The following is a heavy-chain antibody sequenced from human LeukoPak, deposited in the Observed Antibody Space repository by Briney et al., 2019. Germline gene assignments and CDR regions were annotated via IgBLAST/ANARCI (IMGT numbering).Heavy chain of an antibody. Sequence: GGSLRLSCAGSGFSVSNYYMNWVRQAPGKGLEWVSLIRDSGETFYADSVKGRFTISRDNSKNTVYLQMNRLRVEDTAVYFCARDRAVTQVWVEFGSWSQGTLVTVSS. V-gene: IGHV3-66*03. CDR3: ARDRAVTQVWVEFGS. CDR2: IRDSGET. D-gene: IGHD3-16*01. CDR1: GFSVSNYY. J-gene: IGHJ5*01.